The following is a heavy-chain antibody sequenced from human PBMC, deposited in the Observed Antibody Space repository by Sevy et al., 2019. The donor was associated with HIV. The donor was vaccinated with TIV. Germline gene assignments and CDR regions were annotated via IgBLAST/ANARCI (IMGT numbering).Heavy chain of an antibody. D-gene: IGHD6-13*01. Sequence: GESLKISCKGSGYIFSNYWIGWVRQMPGKGLEWMGIIYPGDSDSRYNPSFQGQVTISVDKSISTAYLHWSSLKASDTAIYYCARAIAGTAPHYSYYTMDIWGQGTTVTVSS. CDR2: IYPGDSDS. CDR3: ARAIAGTAPHYSYYTMDI. J-gene: IGHJ6*02. CDR1: GYIFSNYW. V-gene: IGHV5-51*01.